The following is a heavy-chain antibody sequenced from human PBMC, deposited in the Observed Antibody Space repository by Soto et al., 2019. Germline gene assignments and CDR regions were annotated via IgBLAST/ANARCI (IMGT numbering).Heavy chain of an antibody. V-gene: IGHV3-21*01. CDR2: ISSSSSYI. J-gene: IGHJ4*02. Sequence: PGGSLRLSCAASGFTFSSYSMNWVRQAPGKGLEWVSSISSSSSYIYYADSVKGRFTISRDNAKNSLYLQMNSLRAEDTAVYYCARVSDSSGWFNYFDYWGQGTLVTVSS. D-gene: IGHD6-19*01. CDR3: ARVSDSSGWFNYFDY. CDR1: GFTFSSYS.